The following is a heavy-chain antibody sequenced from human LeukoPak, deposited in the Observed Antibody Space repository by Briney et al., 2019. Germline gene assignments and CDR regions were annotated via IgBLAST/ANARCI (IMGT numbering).Heavy chain of an antibody. CDR1: GGSISSYY. Sequence: SETLSLTCIVSGGSISSYYWSWIRQPPGKGLEWIGYFYYSGSTNYNPSLKRRVTISGDTSKNQFSLKLNSVTAADTAVYYCATSRGVLTPFDYWGQGTLVTVSS. CDR3: ATSRGVLTPFDY. V-gene: IGHV4-59*01. J-gene: IGHJ4*02. CDR2: FYYSGST. D-gene: IGHD3-10*01.